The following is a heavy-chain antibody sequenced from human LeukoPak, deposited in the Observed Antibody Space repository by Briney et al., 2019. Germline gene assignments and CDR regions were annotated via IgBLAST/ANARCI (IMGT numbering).Heavy chain of an antibody. Sequence: PGGSLRLSCAASGINFNTYAMHWVRQAPGKGLEWVSLISGDGDRTSYADSVKGRFTISRYNDKNSLYLQMNSLRIEDAALYYCAKDRGYEVVFDPWGQGTLVAVSS. CDR2: ISGDGDRT. D-gene: IGHD5-12*01. CDR3: AKDRGYEVVFDP. V-gene: IGHV3-43*02. J-gene: IGHJ5*02. CDR1: GINFNTYA.